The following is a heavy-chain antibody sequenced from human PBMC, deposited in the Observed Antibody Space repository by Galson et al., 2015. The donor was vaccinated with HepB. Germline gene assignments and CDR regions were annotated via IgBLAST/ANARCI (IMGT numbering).Heavy chain of an antibody. CDR1: GFTFSSYG. CDR3: ARGKYYSGVDY. Sequence: SLRLSCAASGFTFSSYGMHWVRQAPGKGLEWVAVISYDESNKYYADSVKGRFTISRDNSKNTLYLQMNSLRAEDTAVYYCARGKYYSGVDYWGQGTLVTVSS. D-gene: IGHD5-12*01. CDR2: ISYDESNK. J-gene: IGHJ4*02. V-gene: IGHV3-30*03.